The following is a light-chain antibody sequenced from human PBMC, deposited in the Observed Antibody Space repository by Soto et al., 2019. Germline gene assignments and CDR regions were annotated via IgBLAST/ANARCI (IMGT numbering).Light chain of an antibody. CDR1: SSNIGAGYD. V-gene: IGLV1-40*01. CDR3: QSYDSSPSGYV. Sequence: QSVLTQPPSVSGAPGQRVTISCTGSSSNIGAGYDVHWYQQLPGTAPKPLIYANINRPAGVPDRFSGSKSGTSASLAITGLQAEDEADYYCQSYDSSPSGYVFGTGTKVTV. CDR2: ANI. J-gene: IGLJ1*01.